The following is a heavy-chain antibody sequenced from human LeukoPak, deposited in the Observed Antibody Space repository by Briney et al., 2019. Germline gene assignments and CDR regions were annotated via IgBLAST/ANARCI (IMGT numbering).Heavy chain of an antibody. CDR1: GYTFTSYA. J-gene: IGHJ6*02. CDR3: AGDLTGYRTRYYYYGMDV. Sequence: GSSVKVSCKASGYTFTSYAMNWVRQAPGQGLKWMGWINTNTGNPTYAQGFTGRFVFSLDTSVSTAYLQISSLKAEDTAVYYCAGDLTGYRTRYYYYGMDVWGQGTTVTVSS. CDR2: INTNTGNP. D-gene: IGHD3-9*01. V-gene: IGHV7-4-1*02.